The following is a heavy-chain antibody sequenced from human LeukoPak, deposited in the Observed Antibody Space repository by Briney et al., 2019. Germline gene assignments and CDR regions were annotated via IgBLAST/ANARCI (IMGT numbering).Heavy chain of an antibody. CDR3: ARTRYYYNSRSYGAPYYFDY. CDR1: GGSISSYS. CDR2: IYYSGST. Sequence: PSETLSLTCTVSGGSISSYSWSWIRQPPGKGLEWIGYIYYSGSTNYNPSLKSRVTISVDTSKNQFSLKLSSVTAADTAVYYCARTRYYYNSRSYGAPYYFDYWGQGTLVTVSS. V-gene: IGHV4-59*08. D-gene: IGHD3-10*01. J-gene: IGHJ4*02.